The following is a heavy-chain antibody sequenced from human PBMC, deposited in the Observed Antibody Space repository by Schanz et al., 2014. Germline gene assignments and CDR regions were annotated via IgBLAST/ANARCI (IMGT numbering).Heavy chain of an antibody. D-gene: IGHD3-16*01. CDR3: VRVPSRDVSFDL. J-gene: IGHJ2*01. CDR1: GYTFTSYG. CDR2: ISPYNGNT. V-gene: IGHV1-18*01. Sequence: QVQLVQSGAEVKKPGASVKVSCKASGYTFTSYGISWVRQAPGQGLEWMGWISPYNGNTTYSQKVRDRVIFTTDTSANTAYMELRSLRSDDTAHYYCVRVPSRDVSFDLWGRGTLVTVSS.